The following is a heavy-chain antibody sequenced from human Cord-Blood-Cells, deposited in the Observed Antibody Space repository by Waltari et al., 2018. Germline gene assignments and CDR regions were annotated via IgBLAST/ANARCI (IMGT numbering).Heavy chain of an antibody. V-gene: IGHV3-30*04. Sequence: QVQLVESGGDVVQPGRSLRLSCAASGFTFSSYAMHWVRQAPGKGLEWVTVISYDGSNKYYADAVKGRFTISRDNSKNTLYLQMNSLRAEDTAVYYCARDPCSSTSCYYFDYWGQGTLVTVSS. CDR1: GFTFSSYA. J-gene: IGHJ4*02. CDR3: ARDPCSSTSCYYFDY. D-gene: IGHD2-2*01. CDR2: ISYDGSNK.